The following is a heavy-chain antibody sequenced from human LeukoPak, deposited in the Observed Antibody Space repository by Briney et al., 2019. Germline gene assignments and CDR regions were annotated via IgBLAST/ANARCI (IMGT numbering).Heavy chain of an antibody. Sequence: GGSLRLSCAASGFTYSSYEMNWVRQARGRGLVGVSYISSSGSTIYYADSVKGRLTISRDNAKNSLYLQMNSLRAEDTAVYYCAREEFGESTFLYYYMDVWGKGTTVTISS. CDR1: GFTYSSYE. D-gene: IGHD3-10*01. CDR2: ISSSGSTI. CDR3: AREEFGESTFLYYYMDV. J-gene: IGHJ6*03. V-gene: IGHV3-48*03.